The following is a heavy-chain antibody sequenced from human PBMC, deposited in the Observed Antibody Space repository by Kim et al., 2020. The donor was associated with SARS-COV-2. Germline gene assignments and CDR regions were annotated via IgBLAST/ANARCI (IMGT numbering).Heavy chain of an antibody. CDR3: ARDYYDSSGYLHFDY. V-gene: IGHV1-2*06. CDR2: INPNSGGT. Sequence: ASVKVSCKASGYTFTGYYMHWVRQAPGQGLEWMGRINPNSGGTNYAQKFQGRVTMTRDTSISTAYMELSRLRSDDTAVYYCARDYYDSSGYLHFDYWGQGTLVTVSS. CDR1: GYTFTGYY. J-gene: IGHJ4*02. D-gene: IGHD3-22*01.